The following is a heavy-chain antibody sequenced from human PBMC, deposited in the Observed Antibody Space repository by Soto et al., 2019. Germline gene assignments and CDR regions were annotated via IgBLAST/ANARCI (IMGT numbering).Heavy chain of an antibody. V-gene: IGHV1-3*01. Sequence: XSVKVSCKASGYIYTRYAMHLLRHSPGQRLEWMGRITAGNGNTKYSQKFQGRLTINRDTSASTVYMELNNLRSEDTAVYYCARTAGPTPFDPWGQGTPVTSPQ. CDR2: ITAGNGNT. D-gene: IGHD6-19*01. CDR1: GYIYTRYA. CDR3: ARTAGPTPFDP. J-gene: IGHJ5*02.